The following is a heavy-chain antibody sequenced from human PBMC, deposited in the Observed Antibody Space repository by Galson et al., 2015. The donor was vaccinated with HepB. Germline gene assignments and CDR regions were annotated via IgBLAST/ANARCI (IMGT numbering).Heavy chain of an antibody. J-gene: IGHJ4*02. Sequence: SLRLSCAASGFTFSSYSMNWVRQAPGKGLEWVSSISSSSSYIYYADSVKGRFTISRDNAKNSLYLQMNSLRAEDTAVYYCASLPPKSYGLVFWGQGTLVTVSS. V-gene: IGHV3-21*01. CDR3: ASLPPKSYGLVF. CDR2: ISSSSSYI. CDR1: GFTFSSYS. D-gene: IGHD1-26*01.